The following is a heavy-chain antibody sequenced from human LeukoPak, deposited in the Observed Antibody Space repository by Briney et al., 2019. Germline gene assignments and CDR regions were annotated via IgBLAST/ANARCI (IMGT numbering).Heavy chain of an antibody. CDR3: ARRGRGYSYGFGYFQH. CDR2: INHSGST. CDR1: GGSFSAYY. J-gene: IGHJ1*01. D-gene: IGHD5-18*01. Sequence: PSETLSLTCAVYGGSFSAYYWSWIRQPPGKGLEWIGQINHSGSTNYNPSLKSRVTISVDTSKNQFSLKLSSVTAADTAVYYCARRGRGYSYGFGYFQHWGQGTLVTVSS. V-gene: IGHV4-34*01.